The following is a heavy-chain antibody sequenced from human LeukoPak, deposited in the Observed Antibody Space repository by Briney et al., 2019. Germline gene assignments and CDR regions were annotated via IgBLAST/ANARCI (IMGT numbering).Heavy chain of an antibody. CDR3: ATSITMVRGVIKRTTTDFDY. Sequence: ASVKVSCKVSGYTLTELSVHWVRQAPGKGLEWMGGFDPEDGETIYAQKFQGRVTMTEDTSTDTAYMELSSLRSEDTAVYCCATSITMVRGVIKRTTTDFDYWGQGTLVTVSS. J-gene: IGHJ4*02. CDR1: GYTLTELS. V-gene: IGHV1-24*01. D-gene: IGHD3-10*01. CDR2: FDPEDGET.